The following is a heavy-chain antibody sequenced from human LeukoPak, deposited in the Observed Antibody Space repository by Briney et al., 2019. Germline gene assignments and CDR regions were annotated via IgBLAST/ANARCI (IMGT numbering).Heavy chain of an antibody. D-gene: IGHD3-10*01. J-gene: IGHJ4*02. Sequence: GGSLRLSCAASGFTFSSYWMSWVRQAPGKGLEWVANIKQAGSERYYVDSVKGRFTISRDNAENSLYLQMNSLRAEDTAVYYCARARGFFDYWGQGTLVTVTS. CDR1: GFTFSSYW. V-gene: IGHV3-7*01. CDR2: IKQAGSER. CDR3: ARARGFFDY.